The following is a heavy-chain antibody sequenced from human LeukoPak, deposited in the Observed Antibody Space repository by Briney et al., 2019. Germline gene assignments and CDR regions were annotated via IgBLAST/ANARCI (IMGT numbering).Heavy chain of an antibody. J-gene: IGHJ4*02. CDR3: ARGPRKDSGYDLGSYYFDY. Sequence: PSETLSLTCTVSGYSISSGYYWGWIRQPPGKGLEWIGSIYHSGSTYYNPSLKSRVTISVDTSKNQFSLKLSSVTAADTAVYYCARGPRKDSGYDLGSYYFDYWGQGTLVTVSS. V-gene: IGHV4-38-2*02. D-gene: IGHD5-12*01. CDR2: IYHSGST. CDR1: GYSISSGYY.